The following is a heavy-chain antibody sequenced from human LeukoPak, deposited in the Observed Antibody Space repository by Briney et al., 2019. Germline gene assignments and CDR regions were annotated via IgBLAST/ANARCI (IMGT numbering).Heavy chain of an antibody. V-gene: IGHV3-48*01. D-gene: IGHD3-22*01. Sequence: GGSLRLSCAASGFTFSSYNMNWVRQAPGKGLAWVSYISSSSSTTYYADSVKGRFTISRDNAKNSLYLHMNSLRAEDTAVYYCARDGSGYYGDFDYWGQGTLVTVSS. CDR1: GFTFSSYN. CDR2: ISSSSSTT. CDR3: ARDGSGYYGDFDY. J-gene: IGHJ4*02.